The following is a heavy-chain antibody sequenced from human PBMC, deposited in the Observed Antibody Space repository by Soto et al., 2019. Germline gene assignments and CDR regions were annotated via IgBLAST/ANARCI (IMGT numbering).Heavy chain of an antibody. J-gene: IGHJ4*02. CDR1: GGSISSGGYY. Sequence: QVQLQESGPGLVKPSQTLSLTCTVSGGSISSGGYYWSWIRQHPGKGLEWIGYIFYSGSTYYNPSLKSRVNIPVDTSKNQSSLKLSSVTAADTAVYYCARAPGDYFDYRGQGTLVTVSS. CDR2: IFYSGST. V-gene: IGHV4-31*03. CDR3: ARAPGDYFDY.